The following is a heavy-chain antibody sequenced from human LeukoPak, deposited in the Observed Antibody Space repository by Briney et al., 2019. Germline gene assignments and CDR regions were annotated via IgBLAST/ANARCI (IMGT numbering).Heavy chain of an antibody. CDR3: ASGPRRGYCSGGSCYSPDYYYYGMDV. Sequence: SETLSLTCTVSGGSFSGYYWSWIRQPPGKGLEWIGEINHSGSTNYNPSLKSRVTISVDTSKNQFSLKLSSVTAADTAVYYCASGPRRGYCSGGSCYSPDYYYYGMDVWGQGTTVTVSS. J-gene: IGHJ6*02. CDR2: INHSGST. CDR1: GGSFSGYY. D-gene: IGHD2-15*01. V-gene: IGHV4-34*01.